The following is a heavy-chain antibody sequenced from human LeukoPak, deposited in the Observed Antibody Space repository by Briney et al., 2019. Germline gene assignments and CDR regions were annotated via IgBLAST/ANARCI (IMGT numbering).Heavy chain of an antibody. CDR1: DYSFSSYG. CDR3: ATGFQGIQLWGNDAFDI. V-gene: IGHV1-2*02. D-gene: IGHD5-18*01. CDR2: INPNSGGT. Sequence: GASVKVSCKASDYSFSSYGFNWMRQAPGQGLEWMGWINPNSGGTNYAQKFQGRVTMTRDTSISTAYMELSRLRSDDTAVYYCATGFQGIQLWGNDAFDIWGQGTMVTVSS. J-gene: IGHJ3*02.